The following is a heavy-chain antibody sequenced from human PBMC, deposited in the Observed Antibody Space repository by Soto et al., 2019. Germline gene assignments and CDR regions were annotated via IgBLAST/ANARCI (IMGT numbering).Heavy chain of an antibody. CDR2: IYPGDFDI. Sequence: GETLKISCKGSGYKFIDYWIGWVRQVPGKGLEWVGSIYPGDFDIKYRPSFQGQVTISADKSTTTAYLQWNSLQASDTAMYYCVRTSGGEYYDSRQYYHSYWGQGTLVTVSS. V-gene: IGHV5-51*01. CDR3: VRTSGGEYYDSRQYYHSY. J-gene: IGHJ4*02. D-gene: IGHD3-22*01. CDR1: GYKFIDYW.